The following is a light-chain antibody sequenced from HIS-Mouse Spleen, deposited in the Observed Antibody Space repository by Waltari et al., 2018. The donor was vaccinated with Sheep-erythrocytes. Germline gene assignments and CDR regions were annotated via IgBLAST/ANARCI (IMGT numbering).Light chain of an antibody. V-gene: IGLV2-23*01. CDR2: EGS. Sequence: QSALTQPASVSGSPGPSITIPCPGTSRDVGSSNLVSWYQQHPGKAPKLRIYEGSKRPSGVSNRFSGSKSGNTASLTISGLQAEDEADYYCCSYAGSSTPWVFGGGTKLTVL. CDR3: CSYAGSSTPWV. J-gene: IGLJ3*02. CDR1: SRDVGSSNL.